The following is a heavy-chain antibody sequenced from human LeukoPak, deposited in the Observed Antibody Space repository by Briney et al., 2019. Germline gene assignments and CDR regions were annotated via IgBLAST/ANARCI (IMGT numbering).Heavy chain of an antibody. CDR3: ARDTAGCDC. Sequence: PGGSLRLSGAASGFTFSNYWMSWVRQAPGKGLEWVANIKQDGSEKYYVDSVKGRFTISRDNAKNSLYLQMNSLRAEDTAVYYCARDTAGCDCWGQGTLVTVSS. D-gene: IGHD6-19*01. CDR1: GFTFSNYW. J-gene: IGHJ4*02. CDR2: IKQDGSEK. V-gene: IGHV3-7*01.